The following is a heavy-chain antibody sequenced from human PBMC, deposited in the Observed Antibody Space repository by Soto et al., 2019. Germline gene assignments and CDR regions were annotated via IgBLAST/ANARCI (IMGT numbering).Heavy chain of an antibody. CDR1: GYTFTGYY. J-gene: IGHJ4*02. Sequence: ASVKVSCKASGYTFTGYYMHWVRQAPGQGLEWKKRINPNSDGTNYAQKKKSRVTIPMDTSISTAYMEMSRLRSVDTAVYYCAREVAAAGFDYWGQGTLVTVSS. CDR2: INPNSDGT. D-gene: IGHD6-13*01. V-gene: IGHV1-2*02. CDR3: AREVAAAGFDY.